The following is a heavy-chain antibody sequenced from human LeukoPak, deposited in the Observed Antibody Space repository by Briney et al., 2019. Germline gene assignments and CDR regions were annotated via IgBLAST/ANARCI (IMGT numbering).Heavy chain of an antibody. CDR2: LSANGANT. CDR1: EFTFNNYA. J-gene: IGHJ4*02. V-gene: IGHV3-23*01. D-gene: IGHD1-1*01. CDR3: ARRSMTGTYYFDY. Sequence: GGSLRLSCAASEFTFNNYAMSWVRQAPGKGLEWVSSLSANGANTYSADSMKGRFIISRDNSKNTLYLQVNSLRPEDTAVYYCARRSMTGTYYFDYWGQGTLVTVSS.